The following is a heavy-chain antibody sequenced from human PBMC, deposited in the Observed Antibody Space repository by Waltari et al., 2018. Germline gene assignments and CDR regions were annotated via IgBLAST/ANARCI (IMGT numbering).Heavy chain of an antibody. D-gene: IGHD6-13*01. Sequence: QVQLQESGPGLVKPSETLSLTCAVSGSSISSGYYWGWIRQPPGKGLGWIGSIYHSGSTYYNPSLKSRVTISVDTSKNQFSLKLSSVTAADTAVYYCASPSSGSLGEPGIAPYWYFDLWGRGTLVTVSS. CDR3: ASPSSGSLGEPGIAPYWYFDL. CDR2: IYHSGST. CDR1: GSSISSGYY. V-gene: IGHV4-38-2*01. J-gene: IGHJ2*01.